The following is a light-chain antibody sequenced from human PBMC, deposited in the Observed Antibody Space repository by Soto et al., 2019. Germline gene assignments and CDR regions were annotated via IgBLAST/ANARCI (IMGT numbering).Light chain of an antibody. CDR3: SSFAGSNNFPYV. CDR1: SSDVGGSEY. J-gene: IGLJ1*01. Sequence: QSVLTQPASVSGSPGQSITISCTGTSSDVGGSEYVSWYQQHPGKAPKAMIYEVSDRPSGVSHRFSGSKSGNTASLTVSGLQAEDEADYYCSSFAGSNNFPYVFGTGTKVTVL. V-gene: IGLV2-14*01. CDR2: EVS.